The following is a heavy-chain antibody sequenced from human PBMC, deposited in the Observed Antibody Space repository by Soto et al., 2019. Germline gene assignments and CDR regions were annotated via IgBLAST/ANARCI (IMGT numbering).Heavy chain of an antibody. CDR1: GFTVRSNY. Sequence: GGSLRLSCAASGFTVRSNYMSWVRKARGRGLEWVSVIYSGGSTYYADSVKGRFTISRDNSKNTLYLQMNSLRAEDTAVYYCAREMITFGGVIPRSWLAPWSQGTLVTVSS. D-gene: IGHD3-16*02. J-gene: IGHJ5*02. CDR3: AREMITFGGVIPRSWLAP. V-gene: IGHV3-66*01. CDR2: IYSGGST.